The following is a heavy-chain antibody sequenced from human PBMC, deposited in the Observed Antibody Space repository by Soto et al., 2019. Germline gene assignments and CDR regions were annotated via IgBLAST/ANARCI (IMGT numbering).Heavy chain of an antibody. V-gene: IGHV1-3*01. CDR1: GGTFSSYA. D-gene: IGHD2-8*02. J-gene: IGHJ6*02. CDR2: INAGNGNT. CDR3: ARALSGLSNPYYYYGMDV. Sequence: ASVKVSCKASGGTFSSYAISWVRQAPGQGLEWMGWINAGNGNTKYSQKFQGRVTITRDTSASTAYMELSSLRSEDTAVYYCARALSGLSNPYYYYGMDVWCQGTTVTVSS.